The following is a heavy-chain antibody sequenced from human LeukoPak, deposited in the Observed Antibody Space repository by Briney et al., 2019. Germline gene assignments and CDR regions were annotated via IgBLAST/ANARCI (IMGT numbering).Heavy chain of an antibody. CDR2: ISGSGTNT. CDR3: AKRRHYYGSGDYYRDP. D-gene: IGHD3-10*01. J-gene: IGHJ5*02. V-gene: IGHV3-23*01. Sequence: GGSLRLSCAASRFTFSSYAMSWVRQAPGKGLEWVSSISGSGTNTYYADSVKGRFTISRDNSRNLLFLQMSSLRVEDTAVYYCAKRRHYYGSGDYYRDPWGQGTLVTVSS. CDR1: RFTFSSYA.